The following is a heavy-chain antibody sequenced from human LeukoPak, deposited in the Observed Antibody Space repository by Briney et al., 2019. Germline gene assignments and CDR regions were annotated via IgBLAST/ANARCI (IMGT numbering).Heavy chain of an antibody. J-gene: IGHJ4*02. Sequence: KPSETLSLTCGVSGGAFNGYYWSWIRQAPGKGLEWIGEMIHSGSSNYNPSLKSRVTISVDTSKNQFSLNLSSVTAADTAVYYCARHGSWLGYFDDWGQGTLVTVSS. D-gene: IGHD6-19*01. V-gene: IGHV4-34*12. CDR1: GGAFNGYY. CDR3: ARHGSWLGYFDD. CDR2: MIHSGSS.